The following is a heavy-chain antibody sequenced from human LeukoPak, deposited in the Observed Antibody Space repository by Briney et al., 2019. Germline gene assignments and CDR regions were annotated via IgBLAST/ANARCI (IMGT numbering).Heavy chain of an antibody. D-gene: IGHD4-23*01. CDR3: ARGRTTVVTRVFGY. CDR2: MNPNSGNT. J-gene: IGHJ4*02. V-gene: IGHV1-8*01. CDR1: GYTFTSYD. Sequence: ASVKVSCKASGYTFTSYDINWVRQATGQGLEWTGWMNPNSGNTGYAQKFQGRVTMTRNTSISTAYMEPSSLRSGDTAVYYCARGRTTVVTRVFGYWGQGTLVTVSS.